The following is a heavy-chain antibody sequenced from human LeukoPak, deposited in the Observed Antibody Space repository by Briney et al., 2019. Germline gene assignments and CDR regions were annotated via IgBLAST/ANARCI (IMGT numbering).Heavy chain of an antibody. CDR3: ARGDSSGWPYHYYYMDV. Sequence: SQTLSLTCTVSGGSISSGSYYWSWIRQPAGKGLEWNGRIYTSGSTNYNPSLKSQVTISVDTSKNQFSLKLSSVTAADTAVYYCARGDSSGWPYHYYYMDVWGKGTTVTISS. J-gene: IGHJ6*03. V-gene: IGHV4-61*02. CDR1: GGSISSGSYY. D-gene: IGHD6-19*01. CDR2: IYTSGST.